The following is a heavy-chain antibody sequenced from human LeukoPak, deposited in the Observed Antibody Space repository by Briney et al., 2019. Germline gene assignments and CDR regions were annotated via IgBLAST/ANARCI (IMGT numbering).Heavy chain of an antibody. Sequence: GGSLRLSCATSGFSFDNHGMHWVRQAPGKGLEWVTFVRFDGSYQLYTDSVEGRFTISRDNSKSTLYLQMTSLRPEDTALYYCAKDRSFEEYSFDFWGRGTLVTVSS. J-gene: IGHJ4*02. D-gene: IGHD3-10*01. CDR1: GFSFDNHG. V-gene: IGHV3-30*02. CDR2: VRFDGSYQ. CDR3: AKDRSFEEYSFDF.